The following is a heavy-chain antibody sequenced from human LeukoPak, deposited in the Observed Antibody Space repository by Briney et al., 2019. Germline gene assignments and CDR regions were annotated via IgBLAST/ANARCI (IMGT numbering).Heavy chain of an antibody. V-gene: IGHV3-7*03. D-gene: IGHD3-9*01. Sequence: GGSLRLSCAASGFTFSSYAMHWVRQAPGKGLEWVANIKQDGSEKNYVDSVKGRFTISRDNAKNSLYLQMNNLRVEDTAMYYCAGGTGFIIKDWGQGTLVTVSS. CDR3: AGGTGFIIKD. J-gene: IGHJ4*02. CDR1: GFTFSSYA. CDR2: IKQDGSEK.